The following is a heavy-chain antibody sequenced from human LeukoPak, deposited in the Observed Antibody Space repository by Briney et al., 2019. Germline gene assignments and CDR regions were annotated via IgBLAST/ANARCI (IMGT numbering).Heavy chain of an antibody. CDR3: ARRDIVVVPAASPVYYYYGMDV. CDR2: IIPIFGTA. J-gene: IGHJ6*02. CDR1: GGTFSSYA. D-gene: IGHD2-2*01. Sequence: ASVKVSCKASGGTFSSYAISWVRQAPGQGLEWMGGIIPIFGTANYAQKFQGRVTITADESTSTAYMELSSLRSEDTAVYYCARRDIVVVPAASPVYYYYGMDVWGQGTTVTVSS. V-gene: IGHV1-69*13.